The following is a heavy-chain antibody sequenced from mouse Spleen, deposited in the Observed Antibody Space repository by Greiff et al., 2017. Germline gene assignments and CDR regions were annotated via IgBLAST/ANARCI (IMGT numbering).Heavy chain of an antibody. CDR2: INPNNGGT. J-gene: IGHJ3*01. Sequence: VQLQQSGPELVKPGASVKISCKASGYTFTDYYMNWVQQSHGKSLEWIGDINPNNGGTSYNQKFKGKATLTVDKSSSTAYMELRSLTSEDSAVYYCARGGGLAWFAYWGQGTLVTVSA. V-gene: IGHV1-26*01. CDR1: GYTFTDYY. CDR3: ARGGGLAWFAY.